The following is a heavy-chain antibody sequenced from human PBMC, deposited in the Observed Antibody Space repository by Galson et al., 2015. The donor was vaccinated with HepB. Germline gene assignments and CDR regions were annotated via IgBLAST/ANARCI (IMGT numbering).Heavy chain of an antibody. CDR2: INSAGSST. Sequence: SLRLSCAASGFTFSSHWMHWVRQAPGKGLVWVSRINSAGSSTNYADSVKGRFTISRDNAKNTLYLQMNSLRAEDTAVYYCATDYSSGWYLGAFDIWGHGTRVTVSS. J-gene: IGHJ3*02. CDR1: GFTFSSHW. D-gene: IGHD6-19*01. V-gene: IGHV3-74*01. CDR3: ATDYSSGWYLGAFDI.